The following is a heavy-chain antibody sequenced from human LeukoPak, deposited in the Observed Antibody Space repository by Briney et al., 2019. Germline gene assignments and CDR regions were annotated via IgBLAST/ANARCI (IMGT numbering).Heavy chain of an antibody. CDR1: GFTFSSFG. Sequence: PGGSPRLSCAASGFTFSSFGIHWVRQAPGEGLEWVAYIGYSGTDTYYADSVKGRFTISRDNSKNTVHLQVNSLRAADTALYSCARVLTERKYYIAFWGQGTLVTVSS. V-gene: IGHV3-30*02. J-gene: IGHJ4*02. CDR2: IGYSGTDT. D-gene: IGHD2-8*02. CDR3: ARVLTERKYYIAF.